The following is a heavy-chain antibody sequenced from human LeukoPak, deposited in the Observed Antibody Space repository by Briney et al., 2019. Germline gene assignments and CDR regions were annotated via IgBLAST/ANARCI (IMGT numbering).Heavy chain of an antibody. J-gene: IGHJ4*02. V-gene: IGHV4-39*01. CDR1: GGSISGSSYF. D-gene: IGHD2-15*01. Sequence: SETLSLTCIVSGGSISGSSYFWGWIRQPPGKGLEWIGSIYYSGSTYYNPSLKSRVTISVDTSKNQFSLKLSSVTAADTAVYYCASSVPSSVAVVAATAFDYWGQGTLVTVSS. CDR3: ASSVPSSVAVVAATAFDY. CDR2: IYYSGST.